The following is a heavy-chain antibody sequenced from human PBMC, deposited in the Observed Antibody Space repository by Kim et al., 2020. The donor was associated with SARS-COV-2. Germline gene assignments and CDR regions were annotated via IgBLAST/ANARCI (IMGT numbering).Heavy chain of an antibody. D-gene: IGHD6-19*01. Sequence: SQTLSLTCTVSGGSISSGGYYWNWIRQHPGKGLEWIGYIYYSESTYYNASPKSRVTISADTSKNQFYLKLSSVTAADTAVYYCARASSGNLDYWGQGTLV. V-gene: IGHV4-31*03. CDR2: IYYSEST. CDR3: ARASSGNLDY. CDR1: GGSISSGGYY. J-gene: IGHJ4*02.